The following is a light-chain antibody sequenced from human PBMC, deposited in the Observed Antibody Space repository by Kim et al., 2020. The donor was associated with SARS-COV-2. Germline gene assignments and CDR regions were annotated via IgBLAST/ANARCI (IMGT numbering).Light chain of an antibody. CDR1: QSLVHSDGNTY. V-gene: IGKV2-30*02. CDR2: KVS. Sequence: DVVMTQSPLSLPVTLGQPASISCRSSQSLVHSDGNTYLNWFQQRPGQSPRRLIYKVSNRDSGVPDRFSGSGSGTDFTLKISRGEGEDVGVYYCNQGTHGPPALGQGTKLEI. J-gene: IGKJ2*01. CDR3: NQGTHGPPA.